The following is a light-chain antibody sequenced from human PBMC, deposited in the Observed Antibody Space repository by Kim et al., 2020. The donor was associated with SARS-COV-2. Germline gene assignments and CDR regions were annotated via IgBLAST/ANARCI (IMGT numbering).Light chain of an antibody. Sequence: FLSRGERATLSCRASQRVSSIAWYQQKPGQAPSLLIYGAFTRATGIPDRFSGSGSGTDFTLTISRLEPEDFAVYFCQQHGSSPITFGQGTRLEIK. CDR1: QRVSS. CDR3: QQHGSSPIT. V-gene: IGKV3-20*01. J-gene: IGKJ5*01. CDR2: GAF.